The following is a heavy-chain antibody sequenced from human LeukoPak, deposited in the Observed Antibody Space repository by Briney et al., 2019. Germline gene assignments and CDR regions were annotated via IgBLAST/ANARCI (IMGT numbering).Heavy chain of an antibody. CDR3: VRDGGDCGGDCYPYYYYGLDV. D-gene: IGHD2-21*02. CDR1: GFTFSSYG. Sequence: GGSLRLSCAASGFTFSSYGMHWVRQAPGKGLEWVAFIRYDGSNKYYADSVKGRFTISRDNSKNTLYLQMNSLRAEDTAVYYCVRDGGDCGGDCYPYYYYGLDVWGQGTTVTVSS. V-gene: IGHV3-30*02. J-gene: IGHJ6*02. CDR2: IRYDGSNK.